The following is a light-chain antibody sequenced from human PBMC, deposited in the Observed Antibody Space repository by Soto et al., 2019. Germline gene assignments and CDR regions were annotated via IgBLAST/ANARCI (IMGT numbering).Light chain of an antibody. CDR3: QQYYNQWT. CDR2: DAS. CDR1: QSVGSN. Sequence: EIVMTQSPATLSVSPGERATLSCRASQSVGSNLAWYQQKPGQAPRLLMYDASTRATGIPARFSGSGSGTEFTLTITSLQSEDFVVYYCQQYYNQWTFGQGTKVDI. V-gene: IGKV3-15*01. J-gene: IGKJ1*01.